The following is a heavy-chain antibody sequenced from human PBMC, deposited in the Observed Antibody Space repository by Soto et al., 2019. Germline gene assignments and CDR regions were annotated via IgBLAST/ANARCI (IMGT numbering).Heavy chain of an antibody. V-gene: IGHV1-2*04. CDR2: INPNSGGT. J-gene: IGHJ5*02. Sequence: ASVKVSCKASGYTFTGYYMHWVRQAPGQGLEWMGWINPNSGGTNYAQKFQGWVTMTRDTSISTAYMELSRLRSDDTAVYYCARGSIYDYVWGSYRYTLGWFDPWGQGTLVTVSS. CDR1: GYTFTGYY. CDR3: ARGSIYDYVWGSYRYTLGWFDP. D-gene: IGHD3-16*02.